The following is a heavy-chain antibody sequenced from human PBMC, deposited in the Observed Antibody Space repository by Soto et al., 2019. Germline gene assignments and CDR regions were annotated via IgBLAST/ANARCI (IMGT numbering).Heavy chain of an antibody. CDR1: GGSFSGYY. Sequence: SETLSLTCAVYGGSFSGYYWSWIRQPPGKGLEWIGEINHSGSTNYNPSLKSRVTTSVDTSKNQFSLKLSSVTAADTAVYYCARERSSSSISYGMDVWGQGTTVTVSS. CDR3: ARERSSSSISYGMDV. D-gene: IGHD6-6*01. CDR2: INHSGST. J-gene: IGHJ6*02. V-gene: IGHV4-34*01.